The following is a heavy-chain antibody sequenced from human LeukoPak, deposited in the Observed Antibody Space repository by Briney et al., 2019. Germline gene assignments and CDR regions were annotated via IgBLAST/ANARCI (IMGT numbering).Heavy chain of an antibody. V-gene: IGHV3-13*01. CDR2: IGPACDT. CDR1: GFTFSSYD. J-gene: IGHJ6*02. Sequence: GGSLRLSCAASGFTFSSYDMHWVRQATGKGLEWVSTIGPACDTSYPGSVKGRFTISRENAKNSLYLQMNSLRAGDTAVYYCARSRVGYCSGGSCYYYGMDVWGQGTTVTVSS. D-gene: IGHD2-15*01. CDR3: ARSRVGYCSGGSCYYYGMDV.